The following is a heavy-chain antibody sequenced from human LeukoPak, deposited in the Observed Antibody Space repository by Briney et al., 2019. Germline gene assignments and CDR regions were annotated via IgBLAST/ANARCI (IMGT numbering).Heavy chain of an antibody. J-gene: IGHJ4*02. CDR1: GFSLSTSGVG. D-gene: IGHD5-18*01. V-gene: IGHV2-70*12. CDR2: IDWDGDT. Sequence: KESGPTLVKPTQTLTLTCTFSGFSLSTSGVGVGWIRQPPGKALEWLARIDWDGDTWYSTSLKTRLTISKDTSKNQVVLRMTNMDPVDTATYYCARTNTDVDRVFDYWGQGTLVTVSS. CDR3: ARTNTDVDRVFDY.